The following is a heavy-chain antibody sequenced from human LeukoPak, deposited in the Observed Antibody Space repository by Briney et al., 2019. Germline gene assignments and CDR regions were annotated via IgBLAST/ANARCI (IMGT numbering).Heavy chain of an antibody. CDR3: ARAPPEDDFWSGYPHDY. V-gene: IGHV1-69*13. J-gene: IGHJ4*02. CDR1: GGTFSSYA. Sequence: SVKVSCKASGGTFSSYAISWVRQAPGQGLEWMGGIIPIFGTANYAQKFQGRVTITADESTSTAYMELSSLRSEDTAVYYCARAPPEDDFWSGYPHDYWGQGTLVTVSS. D-gene: IGHD3-3*01. CDR2: IIPIFGTA.